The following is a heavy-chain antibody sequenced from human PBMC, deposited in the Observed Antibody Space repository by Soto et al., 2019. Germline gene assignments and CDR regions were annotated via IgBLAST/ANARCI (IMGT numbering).Heavy chain of an antibody. CDR1: GGSFSGYY. CDR2: INHSGST. V-gene: IGHV4-34*01. CDR3: ARGSPYSGYAW. D-gene: IGHD5-12*01. Sequence: PSETLSLTCAVYGGSFSGYYLSWIRQPPGKGLEWIGEINHSGSTNYNPSLKSRVTISVDTSKNQFSLKLSSVTAADTAVYYCARGSPYSGYAWWGQGTLVTVSS. J-gene: IGHJ4*02.